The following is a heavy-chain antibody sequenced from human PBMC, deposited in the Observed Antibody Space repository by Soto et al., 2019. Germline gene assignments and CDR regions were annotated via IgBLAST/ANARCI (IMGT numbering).Heavy chain of an antibody. CDR3: ARGASHYYDSSGYQSYFDY. CDR2: IIPTFGTA. D-gene: IGHD3-22*01. V-gene: IGHV1-69*01. J-gene: IGHJ4*02. CDR1: GGSFSSYA. Sequence: QVQLVQSGAEVKKPGSSVKVSCTASGGSFSSYAINWVRQAPGQGLEWMGGIIPTFGTAKYAQKFQGRVTITADDSTSTGYLELTSLRSEDTAVYYCARGASHYYDSSGYQSYFDYWGQGTLVTVSS.